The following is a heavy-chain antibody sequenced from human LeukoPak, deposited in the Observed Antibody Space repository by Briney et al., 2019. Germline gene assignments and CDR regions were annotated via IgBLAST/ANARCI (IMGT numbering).Heavy chain of an antibody. Sequence: GRSLRLSCAASGFTFSSYAMHWVRQAPGKGLEWVAVISYDGSNKSYADSVKGRFTISRDNSKNTLYLQMNSLRAEDTAVYYCARDPDSSGDYSLYFDYWGQGTLVTVSS. CDR3: ARDPDSSGDYSLYFDY. J-gene: IGHJ4*02. V-gene: IGHV3-30-3*01. D-gene: IGHD3-22*01. CDR2: ISYDGSNK. CDR1: GFTFSSYA.